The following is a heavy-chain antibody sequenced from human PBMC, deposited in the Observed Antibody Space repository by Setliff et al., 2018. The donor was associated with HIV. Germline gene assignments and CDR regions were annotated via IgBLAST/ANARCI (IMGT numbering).Heavy chain of an antibody. J-gene: IGHJ4*02. Sequence: GASVKVSCKASGYRFTGHHIQWMRQAPGQGLEWMGRINPNMGDTQYAQKFQGRIIMTRDTSINTVYMERSSLTSDDTALYYCARQDIPTGYYLFDYWGQGTQVTVSS. V-gene: IGHV1-2*06. CDR1: GYRFTGHH. D-gene: IGHD3-9*01. CDR2: INPNMGDT. CDR3: ARQDIPTGYYLFDY.